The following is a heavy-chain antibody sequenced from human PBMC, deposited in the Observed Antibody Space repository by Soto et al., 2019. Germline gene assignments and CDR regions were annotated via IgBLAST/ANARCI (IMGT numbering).Heavy chain of an antibody. V-gene: IGHV4-59*01. Sequence: LSLTCTVSGGSISSFYWNWIRQPPGKGLEWIGYIYYGGSTSYNPSLKSRVTISVDTSKNQFSLKLSSVTAADTAVYYCARESRYYDTSVHYAVDVWGQGTTVTVSS. CDR1: GGSISSFY. D-gene: IGHD3-22*01. CDR2: IYYGGST. CDR3: ARESRYYDTSVHYAVDV. J-gene: IGHJ6*02.